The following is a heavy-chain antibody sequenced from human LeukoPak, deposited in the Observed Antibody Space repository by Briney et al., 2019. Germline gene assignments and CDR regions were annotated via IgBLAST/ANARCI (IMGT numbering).Heavy chain of an antibody. CDR1: GGSFSDFY. V-gene: IGHV4-59*01. Sequence: PSETLSLTCAVSGGSFSDFYWSWIRQPPGKGLEWIGYIYYSGSTNYNPSLKSRVTISVDTSKNQFSLKLSSVTAADTAVYYCARAGFGCSSTSCYRGGYYYYMDVWGKGTTVTVSS. CDR2: IYYSGST. J-gene: IGHJ6*03. CDR3: ARAGFGCSSTSCYRGGYYYYMDV. D-gene: IGHD2-2*01.